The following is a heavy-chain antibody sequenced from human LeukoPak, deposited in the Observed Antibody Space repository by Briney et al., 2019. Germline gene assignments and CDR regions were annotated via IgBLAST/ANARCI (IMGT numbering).Heavy chain of an antibody. J-gene: IGHJ4*02. CDR3: ARPIVATNLDY. D-gene: IGHD5-12*01. V-gene: IGHV3-7*05. Sequence: GGSLRLSCAASGITFSSFWMSWVRQAPGKGLEWVANIKQDGSEKYYVDSVKGRFTISRDNAKNSLYLQMNSLRAEDTAVYYCARPIVATNLDYWGQGTLVTVSS. CDR2: IKQDGSEK. CDR1: GITFSSFW.